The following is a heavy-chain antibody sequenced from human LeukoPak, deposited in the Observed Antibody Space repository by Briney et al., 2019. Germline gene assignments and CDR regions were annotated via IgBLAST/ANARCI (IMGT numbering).Heavy chain of an antibody. Sequence: ASVKVSCKASGYAFNIYDINWVRQATGQGHEWMGWMNPDSGNTGFAQKFQGRVTMTRNTSITTAYMELSSLRFEDTAVYYCAVHLPGDYLDRWGQGTLVTVSS. J-gene: IGHJ4*02. V-gene: IGHV1-8*01. CDR1: GYAFNIYD. CDR2: MNPDSGNT. CDR3: AVHLPGDYLDR.